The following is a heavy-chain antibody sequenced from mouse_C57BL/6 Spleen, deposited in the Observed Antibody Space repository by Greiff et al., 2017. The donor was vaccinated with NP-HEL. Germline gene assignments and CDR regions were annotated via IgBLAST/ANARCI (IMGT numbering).Heavy chain of an antibody. Sequence: ESGPGLVKPSQSLSLTCSVTGYSITSGYYWNWIRQFPGNKLEWMGYISYDGSNKYNPSLKNRISITRDTSKNQFFLKLNSVTTEDTATYYCAREEAITTVVDAMDYWGQGTSVTVSS. J-gene: IGHJ4*01. CDR3: AREEAITTVVDAMDY. CDR1: GYSITSGYY. CDR2: ISYDGSN. D-gene: IGHD1-1*01. V-gene: IGHV3-6*01.